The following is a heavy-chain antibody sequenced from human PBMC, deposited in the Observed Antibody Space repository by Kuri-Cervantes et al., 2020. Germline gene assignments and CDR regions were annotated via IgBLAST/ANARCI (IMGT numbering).Heavy chain of an antibody. V-gene: IGHV4-39*07. CDR2: IFYSGST. J-gene: IGHJ4*02. Sequence: SETLSLTCTVSGGPISTSSSYWGWIRQPPGKGLEWIGSIFYSGSTYYNPSLKSRVSISVDTSKNQFSLQLSSVTAADTAVYYCARDIMVRGVIRDYWGQGTLVTVSS. CDR1: GGPISTSSSY. D-gene: IGHD3-10*01. CDR3: ARDIMVRGVIRDY.